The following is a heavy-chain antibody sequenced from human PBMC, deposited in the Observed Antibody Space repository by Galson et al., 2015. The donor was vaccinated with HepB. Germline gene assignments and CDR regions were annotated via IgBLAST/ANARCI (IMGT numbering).Heavy chain of an antibody. V-gene: IGHV3-30-3*01. CDR2: ISYDGSNK. D-gene: IGHD2-2*01. J-gene: IGHJ5*02. CDR1: GFTFSSYA. Sequence: LRLSCAASGFTFSSYAMHWVRQAPGKGLEWVAVISYDGSNKYYADSVKGRFTISRDNSKNTLYLQMNSLRAEDTAVYYCASGVVPAAKGGWFDPWGQGTLVTVSS. CDR3: ASGVVPAAKGGWFDP.